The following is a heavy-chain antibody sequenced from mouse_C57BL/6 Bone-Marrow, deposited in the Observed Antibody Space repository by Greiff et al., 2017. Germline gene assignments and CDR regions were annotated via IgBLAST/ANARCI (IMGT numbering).Heavy chain of an antibody. J-gene: IGHJ1*03. D-gene: IGHD2-1*01. CDR3: ANYGNSWYFDV. CDR2: IWRGGST. V-gene: IGHV2-5*01. Sequence: VMLVESGPGLVQPSQSLSITCTVSGFSLTSYGVHWVRQSPGQGLEWLGVIWRGGSTDYNAAFMSRLSITKDNSKSQVFFKMNSLQADDTAIYCCANYGNSWYFDVWGTGTTVTVSS. CDR1: GFSLTSYG.